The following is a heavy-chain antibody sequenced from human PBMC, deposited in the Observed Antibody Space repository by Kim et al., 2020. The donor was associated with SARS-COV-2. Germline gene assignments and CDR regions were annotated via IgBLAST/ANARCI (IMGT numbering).Heavy chain of an antibody. CDR3: ARATFYDFWSGNAFDI. D-gene: IGHD3-3*01. J-gene: IGHJ3*02. V-gene: IGHV4-31*02. Sequence: PKGRVTISVDTAKNQFSLRLSSVTAADTAVYYCARATFYDFWSGNAFDIWGQGTMVTVSS.